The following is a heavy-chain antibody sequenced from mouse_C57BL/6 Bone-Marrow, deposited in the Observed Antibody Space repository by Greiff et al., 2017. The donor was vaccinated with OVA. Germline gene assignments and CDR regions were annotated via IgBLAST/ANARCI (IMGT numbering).Heavy chain of an antibody. CDR2: IDPSDSYT. CDR1: GYTFTSYW. J-gene: IGHJ2*01. CDR3: AKANWDEIDY. Sequence: VQLQQPGAELVKPGASVKLSCKASGYTFTSYWMQWVKQRPGQGLEWIGEIDPSDSYTNYNQKFKGKATLTVDTSSSTAYMQLSSLTSEDSAVYYCAKANWDEIDYWGQGTTLTVSS. V-gene: IGHV1-50*01. D-gene: IGHD4-1*01.